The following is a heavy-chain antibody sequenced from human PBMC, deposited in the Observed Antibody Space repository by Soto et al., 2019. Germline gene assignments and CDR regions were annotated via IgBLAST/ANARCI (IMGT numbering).Heavy chain of an antibody. J-gene: IGHJ4*02. D-gene: IGHD3-16*01. CDR1: GFTFSNYA. Sequence: GGSLRLSCAASGFTFSNYAMTWVRQAPGRGLEWVSVTSSSGTASYYADSGKGRFTISRDNSKNTLFLHMNSLRADDTAIYYCAKTFGLGSNDPPNWSYFDYWGQGTVVTVSS. CDR2: TSSSGTAS. CDR3: AKTFGLGSNDPPNWSYFDY. V-gene: IGHV3-23*01.